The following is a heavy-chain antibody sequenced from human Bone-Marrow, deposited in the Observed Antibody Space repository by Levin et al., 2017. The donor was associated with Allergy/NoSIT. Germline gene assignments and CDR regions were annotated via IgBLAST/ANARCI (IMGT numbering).Heavy chain of an antibody. Sequence: GESLKISCAASGFTFSSYGTHWVRQAPGKGLEWVAVISYDGSNKYYADSVKGRFTISRDNSKNTLYLQMNSLRAEDTAVYYCAKDWGYCSGGSCYDLGQNDYWGQGTLVTVSS. V-gene: IGHV3-30*18. CDR2: ISYDGSNK. CDR3: AKDWGYCSGGSCYDLGQNDY. CDR1: GFTFSSYG. J-gene: IGHJ4*02. D-gene: IGHD2-15*01.